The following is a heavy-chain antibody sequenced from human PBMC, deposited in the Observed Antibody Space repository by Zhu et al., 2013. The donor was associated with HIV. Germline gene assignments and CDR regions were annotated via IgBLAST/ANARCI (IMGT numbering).Heavy chain of an antibody. CDR2: INPSDGST. D-gene: IGHD2-15*01. CDR3: ARGCSGGSCYPNRDDAFDI. J-gene: IGHJ3*02. CDR1: GYTFTNDY. Sequence: QVQLVQSGAEVKTPGASVKVSCRASGYTFTNDYMHWLRQAPGQGPEWMGIINPSDGSTNYAQKFQGRVTMTRDTSTSTVYMELNSLKSEDTAVYYCARGCSGGSCYPNRDDAFDIWGQGTMVTVSS. V-gene: IGHV1-46*01.